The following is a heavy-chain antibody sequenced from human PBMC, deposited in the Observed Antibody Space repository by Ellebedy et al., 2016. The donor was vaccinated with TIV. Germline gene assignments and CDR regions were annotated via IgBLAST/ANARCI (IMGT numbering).Heavy chain of an antibody. D-gene: IGHD3-10*01. CDR2: ITTKGGST. CDR3: VMWDGSGQAD. CDR1: GFTFSSSA. V-gene: IGHV3-64D*06. J-gene: IGHJ4*02. Sequence: GESLKISXSASGFTFSSSAMHWVRQAPGKGLEYVSAITTKGGSTYYADSVKGRFTISRDNSNNILYLQMSSLRGDDTAVYYCVMWDGSGQADWGQGTLVTVSS.